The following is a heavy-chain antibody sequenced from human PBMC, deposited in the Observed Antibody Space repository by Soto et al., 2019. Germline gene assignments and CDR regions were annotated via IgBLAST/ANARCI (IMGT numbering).Heavy chain of an antibody. D-gene: IGHD2-2*01. J-gene: IGHJ6*02. CDR3: ARDRLVPYGYGMDV. CDR1: GFTFRSYG. CDR2: IWFDGSKK. Sequence: QMQLVESGGGVVQPGGSLRLSCAASGFTFRSYGIHWVRQAPGKGLEWVALIWFDGSKKYYVDSVKGRFAVSRDNSKKSLYLQMNRLRVEDTAVYYCARDRLVPYGYGMDVWGQGTTVTVSS. V-gene: IGHV3-33*01.